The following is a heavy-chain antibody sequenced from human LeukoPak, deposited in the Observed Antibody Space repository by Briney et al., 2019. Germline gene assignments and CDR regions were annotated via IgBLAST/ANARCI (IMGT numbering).Heavy chain of an antibody. J-gene: IGHJ4*02. D-gene: IGHD6-6*01. CDR1: GYTFTSYD. V-gene: IGHV1-8*01. CDR3: AARGARSSSLRPLDF. Sequence: ASVKVSCTASGYTFTSYDINWVRQATGQGPEWMGWMNPTSGNTGCAPKFQGRVTMTRNTSISTAYLELSSLISDDTAVYYCAARGARSSSLRPLDFWGQGTLVTVSS. CDR2: MNPTSGNT.